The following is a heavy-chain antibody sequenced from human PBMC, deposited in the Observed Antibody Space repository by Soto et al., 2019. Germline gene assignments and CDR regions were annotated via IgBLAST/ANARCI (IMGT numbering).Heavy chain of an antibody. CDR2: IYYSGST. CDR3: AGPYCIGCSCYDSGVDY. D-gene: IGHD2-15*01. CDR1: GGSISSSSYY. J-gene: IGHJ4*02. V-gene: IGHV4-39*01. Sequence: QLQLQESGPGLVKPSETLSLTCTVSGGSISSSSYYWGWIRQPPGKGLEWIGSIYYSGSTYYNPSLKSRVTISVDTSKNQFSLKLSSVTAADTAVYYCAGPYCIGCSCYDSGVDYWGQGTLVTVSS.